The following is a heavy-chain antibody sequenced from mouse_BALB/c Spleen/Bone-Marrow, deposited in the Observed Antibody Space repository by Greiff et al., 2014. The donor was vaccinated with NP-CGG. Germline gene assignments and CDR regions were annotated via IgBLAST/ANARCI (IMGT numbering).Heavy chain of an antibody. V-gene: IGHV1-69*02. D-gene: IGHD2-3*01. CDR1: GYTFTSYW. CDR2: IDPSDSET. J-gene: IGHJ4*01. CDR3: ARALGDGYYYAMDY. Sequence: QVQLQQPGAELVKPGAPVKLSCKASGYTFTSYWMNWVKQRPGRGLEWIGRIDPSDSETHHNQKFKDKATLTVDKSSSTAYIQLSSLTSEDSAVYYCARALGDGYYYAMDYWGQGTSVTVSS.